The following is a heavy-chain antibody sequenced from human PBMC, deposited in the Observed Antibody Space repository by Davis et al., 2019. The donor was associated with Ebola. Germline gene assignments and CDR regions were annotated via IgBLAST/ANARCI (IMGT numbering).Heavy chain of an antibody. V-gene: IGHV4-59*01. CDR3: AREAYYYDSSGYHRGGFDY. Sequence: SETLSLTCTVSGGSINSYYWSWIRQPPGKGLEWIGYSSDSGSTNYNPSLKSRVTISVDTSKNQFSLKLSSVTAADTAVYYCAREAYYYDSSGYHRGGFDYWGQGTLVTVSS. CDR1: GGSINSYY. CDR2: SSDSGST. J-gene: IGHJ4*02. D-gene: IGHD3-22*01.